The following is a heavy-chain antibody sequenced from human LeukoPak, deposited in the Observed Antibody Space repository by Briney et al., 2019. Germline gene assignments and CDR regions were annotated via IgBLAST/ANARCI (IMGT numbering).Heavy chain of an antibody. V-gene: IGHV3-23*01. J-gene: IGHJ2*01. Sequence: GGSLRLSCAASGLTFINYAMTWVRQAPGKGLEWVSSINSGSAGSTSYADPVRGRSTISRDNSKNTLFLHMNTLRAEGTAIYYCAKDRTVGASYWYFDLWGRGTLVTVSS. CDR3: AKDRTVGASYWYFDL. CDR2: INSGSAGST. CDR1: GLTFINYA. D-gene: IGHD1-26*01.